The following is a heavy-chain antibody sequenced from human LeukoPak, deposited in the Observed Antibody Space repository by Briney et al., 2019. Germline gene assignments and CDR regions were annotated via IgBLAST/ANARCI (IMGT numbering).Heavy chain of an antibody. CDR2: LSNSGST. D-gene: IGHD6-13*01. CDR3: ARATETFSWFLQH. V-gene: IGHV4-59*01. J-gene: IGHJ1*01. CDR1: GGSIGSYY. Sequence: PSETLSLTCSVPGGSIGSYYWSWIRQPPGKGLEWIGHLSNSGSTNYNPSLKSRVTISVDTSKNQFSLKLNSVTAADTAVYYCARATETFSWFLQHWGQGTLVTVSS.